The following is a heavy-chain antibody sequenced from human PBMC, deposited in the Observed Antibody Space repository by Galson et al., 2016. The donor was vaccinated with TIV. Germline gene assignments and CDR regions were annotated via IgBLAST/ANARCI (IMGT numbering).Heavy chain of an antibody. CDR3: ARDGRAEGDYNAWGDY. CDR2: IHGDGST. J-gene: IGHJ4*02. Sequence: SLRLSCAASGFTVSDNSLTWVRQAPGKGLEWVSIIHGDGSTYYAGAVRDRFTISRDNSKNTVYLQMNSLRAEDTAVYYCARDGRAEGDYNAWGDYWGQGALVTVSS. CDR1: GFTVSDNS. V-gene: IGHV3-66*01. D-gene: IGHD4-11*01.